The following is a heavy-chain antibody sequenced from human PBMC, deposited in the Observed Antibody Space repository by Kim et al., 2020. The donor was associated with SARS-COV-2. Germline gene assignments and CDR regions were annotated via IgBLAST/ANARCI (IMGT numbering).Heavy chain of an antibody. CDR2: IYYSGST. Sequence: SETLSLTCTVSGGSISSYYWSWIRQPPGKGLEWIGYIYYSGSTNYNPSLKSRVTISVDTSKNQFSLKLSSVTAADTAVYYCARDRVGYEPRYADWFDPWGQGTLVTVSS. CDR3: ARDRVGYEPRYADWFDP. V-gene: IGHV4-59*13. D-gene: IGHD5-12*01. J-gene: IGHJ5*02. CDR1: GGSISSYY.